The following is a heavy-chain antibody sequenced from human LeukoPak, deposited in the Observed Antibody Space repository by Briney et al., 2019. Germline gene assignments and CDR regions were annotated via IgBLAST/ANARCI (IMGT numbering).Heavy chain of an antibody. CDR2: ISSSSSSYI. CDR3: ARDLPMRYCSSTSCYTFTVGYFDL. Sequence: GGSLRLSCAASGFTFSSYSMNWVRQAPGKGLEWVSSISSSSSSYIYYADSVKGRFTISRDNAKNSLYLQMNSLRAEDTAVYYCARDLPMRYCSSTSCYTFTVGYFDLWGRGTLVTVSS. D-gene: IGHD2-2*02. V-gene: IGHV3-21*01. J-gene: IGHJ2*01. CDR1: GFTFSSYS.